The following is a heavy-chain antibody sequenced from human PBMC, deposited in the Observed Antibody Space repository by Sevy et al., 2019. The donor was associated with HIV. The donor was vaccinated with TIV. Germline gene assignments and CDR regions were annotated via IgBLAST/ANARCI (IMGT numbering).Heavy chain of an antibody. D-gene: IGHD2-8*01. CDR1: GFIFSTYG. CDR3: ARDSRNGLDP. CDR2: IWYDGINK. V-gene: IGHV3-33*01. J-gene: IGHJ5*02. Sequence: GGSLRLSCVASGFIFSTYGMHWVRQAPGKGLEWVAVIWYDGINKDYADSVKGRFIISRDNSKNTMYLEMYSLRAEDTAVYYCARDSRNGLDPWGQGALVTVSS.